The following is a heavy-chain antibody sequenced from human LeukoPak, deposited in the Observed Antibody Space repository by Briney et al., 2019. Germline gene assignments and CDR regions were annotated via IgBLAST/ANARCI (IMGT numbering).Heavy chain of an antibody. CDR3: VKGRYFHDY. CDR1: GFTFSSYA. D-gene: IGHD3-9*01. Sequence: GGSLRLSCAASGFTFSSYAMSWVRQAPGKGLEYVSTIDINGGSTDYADSVKGRFTISRDNSKNTLYLQMSSLRAEDTAVYYCVKGRYFHDYWGQGTLVTVS. J-gene: IGHJ4*02. V-gene: IGHV3-64D*06. CDR2: IDINGGST.